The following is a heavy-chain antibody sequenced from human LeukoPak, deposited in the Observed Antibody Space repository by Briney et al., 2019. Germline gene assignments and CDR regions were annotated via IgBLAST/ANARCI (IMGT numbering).Heavy chain of an antibody. CDR1: GFTFSSYD. Sequence: GGSLRLSCAASGFTFSSYDMHWVRQAPGKGLEWVAVVSYDGSKYYADSVKGRFTISRDNSKNTLYLQMSSLRAEDTAVYYCAKDLNRGLPDYWGQGTLVTVSS. CDR2: VSYDGSK. J-gene: IGHJ4*02. CDR3: AKDLNRGLPDY. D-gene: IGHD2-21*01. V-gene: IGHV3-30*18.